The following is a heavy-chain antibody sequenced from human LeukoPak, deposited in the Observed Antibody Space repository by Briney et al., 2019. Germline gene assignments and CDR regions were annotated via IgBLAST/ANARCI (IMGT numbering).Heavy chain of an antibody. D-gene: IGHD3-10*01. CDR1: GGSISSSSYY. J-gene: IGHJ5*02. V-gene: IGHV4-39*07. Sequence: SETLSLTCTVSGGSISSSSYYWGWIRQPPGKGLEWIGSIYYSGSTYYNPSLKSRVTISVDTSKNQFSLKLSSVTAADTAVYYCAREGGWFGELYNWFDPWGQGTLVTVSS. CDR3: AREGGWFGELYNWFDP. CDR2: IYYSGST.